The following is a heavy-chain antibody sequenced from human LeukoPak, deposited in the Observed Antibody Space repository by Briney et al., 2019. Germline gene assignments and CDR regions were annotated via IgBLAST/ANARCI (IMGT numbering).Heavy chain of an antibody. D-gene: IGHD2-15*01. CDR2: ISSSSSYI. CDR3: ARDRRYCSGGSCPKAFDI. Sequence: GGSLRLSCAASGFTFSSYSMNWVRQAPGKGLEWVSSISSSSSYIYYADSVKGRFTISRDNAKNSLYLQMNSLRAEDTAVYYCARDRRYCSGGSCPKAFDIWGQGTMVTVSS. V-gene: IGHV3-21*01. CDR1: GFTFSSYS. J-gene: IGHJ3*02.